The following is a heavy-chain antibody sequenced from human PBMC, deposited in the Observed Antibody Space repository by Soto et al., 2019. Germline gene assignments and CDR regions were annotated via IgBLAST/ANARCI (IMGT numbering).Heavy chain of an antibody. D-gene: IGHD1-26*01. CDR2: TYYRSKWYN. CDR1: GNSVSSNSAA. CDR3: ARLVGVGATVNLFDY. J-gene: IGHJ4*02. V-gene: IGHV6-1*01. Sequence: PSQTLSLTCAMSGNSVSSNSAAWNWIRQSPSRGLEWLGRTYYRSKWYNDYAVSVKSRITINPDTSKNQFSLQLNSVTPEDTAVDYRARLVGVGATVNLFDYWGQGTLVTSPQ.